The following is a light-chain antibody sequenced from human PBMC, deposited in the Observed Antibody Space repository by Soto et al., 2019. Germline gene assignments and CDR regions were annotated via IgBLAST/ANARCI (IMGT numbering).Light chain of an antibody. CDR3: QQRSDWPLT. CDR2: DVS. CDR1: RSVSSY. J-gene: IGKJ5*01. Sequence: IVLTQSPATLSLSPGERATLSCRASRSVSSYLAWYQQKPGQAPRLLIYDVSNRASGIPARFSGSGSETDFTLTISSLEPEDFAVYYCQQRSDWPLTFGQGTRLEIK. V-gene: IGKV3-11*01.